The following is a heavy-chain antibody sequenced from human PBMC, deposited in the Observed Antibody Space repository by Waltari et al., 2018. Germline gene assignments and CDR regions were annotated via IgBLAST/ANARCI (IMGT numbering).Heavy chain of an antibody. CDR2: INHSGST. J-gene: IGHJ3*02. Sequence: QVQLQQWGAGPLKPSATLSLTCAVYGGSFSGYYWSWILQPPGKGLEWIGEINHSGSTNYNPSLKSRVTISVDTSKNQFSLKLSSVTAADTAVYYCARSRHLMITFGGVIADAFDIWGQGTMVTVSS. D-gene: IGHD3-16*02. V-gene: IGHV4-34*01. CDR3: ARSRHLMITFGGVIADAFDI. CDR1: GGSFSGYY.